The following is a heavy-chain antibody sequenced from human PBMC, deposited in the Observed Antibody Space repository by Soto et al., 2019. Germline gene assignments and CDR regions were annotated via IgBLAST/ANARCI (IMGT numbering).Heavy chain of an antibody. V-gene: IGHV3-30-3*01. J-gene: IGHJ6*02. CDR3: ARGRGLSGMDV. CDR1: GFTFSSYA. Sequence: AGGSLRLSCAASGFTFSSYAMHWVRQAPGKGLEWVAVISYDGSNKYYADSVKGRFTISRDNSKNTLYLQMNSLRAEDTAVYYCARGRGLSGMDVSGPGTTVSVSS. CDR2: ISYDGSNK. D-gene: IGHD4-17*01.